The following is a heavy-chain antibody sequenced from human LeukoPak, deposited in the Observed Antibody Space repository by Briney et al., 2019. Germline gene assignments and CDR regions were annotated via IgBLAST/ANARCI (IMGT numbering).Heavy chain of an antibody. CDR2: IWYDGSNK. CDR1: GFTFSSYG. CDR3: ARDPVLRFLEWLPPYYYYGMDV. D-gene: IGHD3-3*01. V-gene: IGHV3-33*01. J-gene: IGHJ6*02. Sequence: GGSLRLSCAASGFTFSSYGMHWVRQAPGKGLEWVAVIWYDGSNKYYADSVKGRFTISRDNSKNTLYLQMNSLRAEDTAVYYCARDPVLRFLEWLPPYYYYGMDVWGQGTTVTVSS.